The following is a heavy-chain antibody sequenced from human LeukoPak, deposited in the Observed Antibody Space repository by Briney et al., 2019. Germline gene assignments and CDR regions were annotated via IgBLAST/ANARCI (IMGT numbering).Heavy chain of an antibody. Sequence: GGSLRLSCAASGFTFSSYWMSWVRQAPGKGLEWVASIKQDGSEKYYVDSVKGRFTISRDNSKNSLYLQMNSLRPEDTALYYCAKDHCSGGSCYDNWFDPWGQGTLVTVSS. CDR3: AKDHCSGGSCYDNWFDP. J-gene: IGHJ5*02. D-gene: IGHD2-15*01. CDR2: IKQDGSEK. CDR1: GFTFSSYW. V-gene: IGHV3-7*03.